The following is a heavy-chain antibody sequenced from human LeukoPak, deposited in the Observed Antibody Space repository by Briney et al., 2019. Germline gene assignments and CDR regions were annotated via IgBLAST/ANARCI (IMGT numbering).Heavy chain of an antibody. J-gene: IGHJ3*02. CDR3: ARFPRRITMIVSTVDAFDI. CDR2: IRYDGSNK. V-gene: IGHV3-30*02. Sequence: GGSLRLSCAASGFTFSSYGMHWVRQAPGKGLEWVAFIRYDGSNKYYADSVKGRFTISRDNSKNTLYLQMNSLRAEDTAVYYCARFPRRITMIVSTVDAFDIWGQGTMVTVSS. D-gene: IGHD3-22*01. CDR1: GFTFSSYG.